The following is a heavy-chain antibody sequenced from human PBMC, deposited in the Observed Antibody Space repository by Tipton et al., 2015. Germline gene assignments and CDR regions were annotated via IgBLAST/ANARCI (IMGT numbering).Heavy chain of an antibody. V-gene: IGHV3-11*01. CDR1: GFIFSDSY. CDR3: VRYGVSHAMDV. CDR2: SRGSTGFI. Sequence: SLRLSCAASGFIFSDSYMNWIRQAPGKGLEWVSYSRGSTGFIYYADSVKGRFTVSRDNAKKSLYLQMNNLTAEDTAVYYCVRYGVSHAMDVWGQGTMVTVSS. D-gene: IGHD5/OR15-5a*01. J-gene: IGHJ6*02.